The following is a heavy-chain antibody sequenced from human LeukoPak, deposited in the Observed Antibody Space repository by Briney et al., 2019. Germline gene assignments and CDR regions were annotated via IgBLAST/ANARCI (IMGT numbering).Heavy chain of an antibody. CDR1: GYSISSGYY. Sequence: PSETLSLTCAVSGYSISSGYYWGWIRPPPGKGLEWIGSIYHSGSTYYNPSLKSRVTISVDTSKNQFSLKLSSVTAADTAVYYCARPRLSYDFWSGYIYWGQGTLVTVSS. J-gene: IGHJ4*02. V-gene: IGHV4-38-2*01. CDR2: IYHSGST. D-gene: IGHD3-3*01. CDR3: ARPRLSYDFWSGYIY.